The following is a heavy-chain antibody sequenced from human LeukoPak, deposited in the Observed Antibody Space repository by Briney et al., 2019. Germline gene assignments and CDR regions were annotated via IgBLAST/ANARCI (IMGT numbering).Heavy chain of an antibody. CDR3: ARRLGYSGSSAAFDI. V-gene: IGHV4-59*08. J-gene: IGHJ3*02. CDR2: IYYSGRH. CDR1: GGSISSYY. Sequence: SETLSLTCTVSGGSISSYYWSWIRQPPGKGLEWIGYIYYSGRHNYNPSLKSRVTISVDTSKPQFSLKLSSVTAAEPAVYYCARRLGYSGSSAAFDIWGHGTMVTVSS. D-gene: IGHD6-6*01.